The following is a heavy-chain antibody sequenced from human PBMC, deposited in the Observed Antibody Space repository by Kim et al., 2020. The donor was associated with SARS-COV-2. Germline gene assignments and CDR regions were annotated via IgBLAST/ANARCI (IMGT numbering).Heavy chain of an antibody. J-gene: IGHJ3*02. D-gene: IGHD6-19*01. CDR2: INPNSGVT. CDR1: GYTFIGYY. V-gene: IGHV1-2*02. Sequence: ASVKVSCKASGYTFIGYYLHWVRQAPGQGLEWMGWINPNSGVTNYAQKFQGRVTMTRDTSISTAYMELSRLRSDDTAVYYCSRGGGGWLDAFHIWGQGTMVTVS. CDR3: SRGGGGWLDAFHI.